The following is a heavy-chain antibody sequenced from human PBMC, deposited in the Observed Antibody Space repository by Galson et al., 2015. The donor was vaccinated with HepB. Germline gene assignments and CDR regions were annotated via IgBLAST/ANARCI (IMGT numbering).Heavy chain of an antibody. CDR3: AKTTRSYGAMDV. D-gene: IGHD3-10*01. Sequence: SLRLSCAASGFTFSSYAMHWVRQAPGKGLEYVSSISSNGGSTYYADSVKGRFTISRDNSKNTLYLQMSSLRAEDTAVCHCAKTTRSYGAMDVWGRGTTVTVSS. J-gene: IGHJ6*02. V-gene: IGHV3-64D*06. CDR1: GFTFSSYA. CDR2: ISSNGGST.